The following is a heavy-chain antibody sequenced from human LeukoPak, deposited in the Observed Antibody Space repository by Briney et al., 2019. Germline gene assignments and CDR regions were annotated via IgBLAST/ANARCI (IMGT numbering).Heavy chain of an antibody. V-gene: IGHV4-38-2*01. CDR1: GYSISSGYY. D-gene: IGHD2-21*01. CDR2: IYHSGST. J-gene: IGHJ4*02. CDR3: ARLIIYCGGDCHTFDY. Sequence: PSETLSLTCVVSGYSISSGYYWGWIRQPPGKGLEWIGSIYHSGSTYYNPSLKSRVTISVDTSKNQFSLKLSSVTAADTAVYYCARLIIYCGGDCHTFDYWGQGTLVTVSS.